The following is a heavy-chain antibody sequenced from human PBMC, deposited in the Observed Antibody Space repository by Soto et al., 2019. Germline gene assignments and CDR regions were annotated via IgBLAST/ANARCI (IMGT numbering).Heavy chain of an antibody. J-gene: IGHJ3*02. Sequence: ASVKISCKASGYTFTSYDINWVRQATGQGLEWMGWMNPNSGNTGYAQKFQGRVTMTRNTSISTAYMELSSLRSEDTAVYYCARGQIYYDFWSGYYTGDAFDIWGQATMVTVSS. CDR2: MNPNSGNT. D-gene: IGHD3-3*01. CDR1: GYTFTSYD. V-gene: IGHV1-8*01. CDR3: ARGQIYYDFWSGYYTGDAFDI.